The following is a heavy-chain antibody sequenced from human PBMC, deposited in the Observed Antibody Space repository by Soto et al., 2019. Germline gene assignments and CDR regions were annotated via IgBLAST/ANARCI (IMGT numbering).Heavy chain of an antibody. Sequence: GGSLRLSCAASGFTFSSHGMSWVRQAPGKGLVWVSRINSDGSSTSYADSVKGRFTISRDNAKNTLYLQMNSLRAEDTAVYYCARGGALYSSGWYSTSLSDAFDIWGQGTMVTVSS. J-gene: IGHJ3*02. CDR3: ARGGALYSSGWYSTSLSDAFDI. D-gene: IGHD6-19*01. V-gene: IGHV3-74*01. CDR2: INSDGSST. CDR1: GFTFSSHG.